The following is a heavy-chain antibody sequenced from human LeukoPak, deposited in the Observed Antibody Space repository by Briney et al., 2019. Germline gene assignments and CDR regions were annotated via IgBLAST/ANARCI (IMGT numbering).Heavy chain of an antibody. V-gene: IGHV3-23*01. CDR3: AKVGHVVDTICYFDY. D-gene: IGHD5-12*01. CDR2: ISGSGGST. Sequence: RGSLRLSCAASGFTFSSYAMSWVRQAPGKGLEWVSAISGSGGSTYYADSVKGRFTISRDNSKNTLYLQMNSPRAEDTAVYDGAKVGHVVDTICYFDYWGQGTLVTVSS. J-gene: IGHJ4*02. CDR1: GFTFSSYA.